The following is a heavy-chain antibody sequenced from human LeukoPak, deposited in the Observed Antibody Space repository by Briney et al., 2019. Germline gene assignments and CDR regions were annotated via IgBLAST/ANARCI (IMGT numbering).Heavy chain of an antibody. CDR1: GGSISSYY. CDR2: IYYSGST. D-gene: IGHD3-10*01. CDR3: ARVIWFGAVFDY. V-gene: IGHV4-4*07. Sequence: SETLSLTCTVSGGSISSYYWSWIRQPAGKGLEWIGRIYYSGSTNYNPSLKSRVTISLDTSKNQFSLRMNSVTAADTAVYYCARVIWFGAVFDYWGQEPWSPSPQ. J-gene: IGHJ4*01.